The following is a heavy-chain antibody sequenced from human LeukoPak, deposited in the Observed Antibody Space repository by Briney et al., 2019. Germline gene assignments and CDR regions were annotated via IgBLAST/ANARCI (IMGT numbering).Heavy chain of an antibody. CDR2: IRYDGSNK. CDR3: AKGLGSSGYYHYYYYMDV. Sequence: GGSLRLSCAASGFTFCSYGMHWVRQAPGKGLEWVAFIRYDGSNKYYVDSVKGRFTISRDNSKNTLYLQMNSLRAEDTAVYYCAKGLGSSGYYHYYYYMDVWGKGTTVTVSS. CDR1: GFTFCSYG. V-gene: IGHV3-30*02. J-gene: IGHJ6*03. D-gene: IGHD3-22*01.